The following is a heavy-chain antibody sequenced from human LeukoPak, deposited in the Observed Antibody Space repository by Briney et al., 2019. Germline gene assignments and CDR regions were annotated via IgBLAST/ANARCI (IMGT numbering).Heavy chain of an antibody. D-gene: IGHD5-18*01. V-gene: IGHV3-74*01. CDR3: ARETGYSYGYAWFDP. CDR1: GFTFSSYW. CDR2: INSDGSST. J-gene: IGHJ5*02. Sequence: GGSLRLSCAASGFTFSSYWTHWVRQAPGKGLVWVSRINSDGSSTSYADSVKGRFTISRDNAKNTLYLQMNSLRAEDTAVYYCARETGYSYGYAWFDPWGQGTLVTVSS.